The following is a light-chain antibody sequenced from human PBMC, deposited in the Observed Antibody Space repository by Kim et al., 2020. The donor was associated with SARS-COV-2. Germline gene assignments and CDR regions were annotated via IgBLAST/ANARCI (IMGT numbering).Light chain of an antibody. CDR2: QDS. V-gene: IGLV3-1*01. J-gene: IGLJ2*01. CDR1: KLGDKY. Sequence: SVSPGQAARITCSGDKLGDKYACCYQQKPGQSPVLVIYQDSKRPSGIPERFSGSNSGNTATLTISGTQAMDEADYYCQAWDSSTVVCGGGTQLTAL. CDR3: QAWDSSTVV.